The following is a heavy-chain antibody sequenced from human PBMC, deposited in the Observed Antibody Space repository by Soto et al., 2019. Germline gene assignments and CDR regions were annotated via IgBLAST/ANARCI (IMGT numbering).Heavy chain of an antibody. Sequence: QVQLVESGGGMVQPGRSLRLSCAASGFSFSGYGMHWVRQAPGKGLEWVAVISYDGGNKYYADSVKGRFTISRDNSKNTLFLQMNDLRAEDTAVYYCAKSLLLYIVSNDDCWGQGTLVTVSS. V-gene: IGHV3-30*18. J-gene: IGHJ4*02. CDR2: ISYDGGNK. CDR3: AKSLLLYIVSNDDC. CDR1: GFSFSGYG. D-gene: IGHD2-21*01.